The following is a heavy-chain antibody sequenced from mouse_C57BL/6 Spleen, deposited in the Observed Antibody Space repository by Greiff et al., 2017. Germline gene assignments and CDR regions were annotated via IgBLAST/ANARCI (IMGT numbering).Heavy chain of an antibody. CDR2: IWGDGST. CDR1: GFSLTSYG. Sequence: VQVVESGPGLVAPSQSLSISCTVSGFSLTSYGVSWVSQPPGKGLEWLGVIWGDGSTNYHSALISRLSISKVNSKSQVFLNLNSLQTDDTASYYCAKGTGTSWFAYWGQGTLVTVSA. CDR3: AKGTGTSWFAY. V-gene: IGHV2-3*01. D-gene: IGHD4-1*01. J-gene: IGHJ3*01.